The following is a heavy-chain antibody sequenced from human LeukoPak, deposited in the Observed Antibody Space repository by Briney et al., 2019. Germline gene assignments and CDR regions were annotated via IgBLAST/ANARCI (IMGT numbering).Heavy chain of an antibody. J-gene: IGHJ4*02. Sequence: GGSLRLSCAASGFTLRNYNMDWVRQAPGKGLEWLSFISGSSRTIYYADSVKGRFTISRDNSKNTLYLQMNSLRAEDTAVYYCATHFDLQDWGQGTLVTVSS. V-gene: IGHV3-48*01. CDR1: GFTLRNYN. D-gene: IGHD3-9*01. CDR2: ISGSSRTI. CDR3: ATHFDLQD.